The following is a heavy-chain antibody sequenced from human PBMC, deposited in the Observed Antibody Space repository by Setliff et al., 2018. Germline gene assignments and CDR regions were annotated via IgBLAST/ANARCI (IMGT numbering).Heavy chain of an antibody. D-gene: IGHD3-10*01. Sequence: SETLSLTCIVSADSMNNNFWTWIRRPPGKGLEWIGYIYYSGSTNYNPSLKSRVTISVDTSKNQFSLKLSSVTAADTAVYYCARSLSSGSYWNSRPFYSDYWGQGTLVT. V-gene: IGHV4-59*08. CDR1: ADSMNNNF. J-gene: IGHJ4*02. CDR3: ARSLSSGSYWNSRPFYSDY. CDR2: IYYSGST.